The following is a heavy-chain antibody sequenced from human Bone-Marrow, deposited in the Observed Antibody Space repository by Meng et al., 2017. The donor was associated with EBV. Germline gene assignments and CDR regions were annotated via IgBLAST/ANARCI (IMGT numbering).Heavy chain of an antibody. CDR3: ARAYYGSGSYYGGFDY. CDR2: VSAYNGNT. J-gene: IGHJ4*02. Sequence: VQLVQSGAEVKKPGASVKVSCKASGYTFSSYGFTWVRQAPGQGLEWMGWVSAYNGNTNYAQKLQGRVTMTADTSTSTAYMELRSLRSDDTAVYYCARAYYGSGSYYGGFDYWGQGTLVTVSS. D-gene: IGHD3-10*01. V-gene: IGHV1-18*01. CDR1: GYTFSSYG.